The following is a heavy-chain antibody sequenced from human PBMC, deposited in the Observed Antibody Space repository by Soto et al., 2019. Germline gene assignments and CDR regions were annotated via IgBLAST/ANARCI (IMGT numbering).Heavy chain of an antibody. CDR3: ARAPYYDILTGPFDY. J-gene: IGHJ4*02. CDR1: GYSFTSYW. CDR2: IYPGDSDT. Sequence: GESLKISCKGSGYSFTSYWSGWVRQMPGKGLEWMGIIYPGDSDTRYSPSFQGQVTISADKSISTAYLQWSSLKASDTAMYYCARAPYYDILTGPFDYWGQGTLVTVSS. V-gene: IGHV5-51*01. D-gene: IGHD3-9*01.